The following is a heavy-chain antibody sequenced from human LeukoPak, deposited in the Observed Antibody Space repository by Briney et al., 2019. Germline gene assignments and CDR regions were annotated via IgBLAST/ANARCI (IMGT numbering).Heavy chain of an antibody. CDR2: IYYDGSNK. Sequence: GGSLRLSCAASGLSFRSYGMHWVRQAPGKGLEWVAIIYYDGSNKYYTDSVKGGFTISRDNSKNTLFLQMNSLRAEDTAVYYCATDYGDLVRGYWGQGTLVTVSS. CDR3: ATDYGDLVRGY. D-gene: IGHD4-17*01. CDR1: GLSFRSYG. J-gene: IGHJ4*02. V-gene: IGHV3-33*01.